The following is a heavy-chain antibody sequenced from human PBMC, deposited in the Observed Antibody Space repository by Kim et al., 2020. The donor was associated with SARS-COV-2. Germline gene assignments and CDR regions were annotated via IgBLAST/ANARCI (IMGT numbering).Heavy chain of an antibody. CDR2: IIPIFGTA. V-gene: IGHV1-69*13. D-gene: IGHD2-15*01. Sequence: SVKVSCKASGGTFSSYAISWVRQAPGQGLEWMGGIIPIFGTANYAQKFQGRVTNTADESTSTAYMELSSLRSEDTAVYYCARVVANWFDPWGQGTLVTVSS. J-gene: IGHJ5*02. CDR3: ARVVANWFDP. CDR1: GGTFSSYA.